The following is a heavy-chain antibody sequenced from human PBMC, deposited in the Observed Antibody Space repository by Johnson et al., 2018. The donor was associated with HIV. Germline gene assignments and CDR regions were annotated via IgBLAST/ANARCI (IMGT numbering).Heavy chain of an antibody. J-gene: IGHJ3*01. D-gene: IGHD1-26*01. V-gene: IGHV3-13*01. CDR3: ARGREDF. Sequence: VQLVESGGGVVQPGGSLRLSCEVSGFTFRSYDMHWVRQATGKGLEWVSAIGTAGDTYYPGSVKGRFTISRENAKNSLYLQMTSLGAGDTAVYDCARGREDFCGQGKMVTVS. CDR1: GFTFRSYD. CDR2: IGTAGDT.